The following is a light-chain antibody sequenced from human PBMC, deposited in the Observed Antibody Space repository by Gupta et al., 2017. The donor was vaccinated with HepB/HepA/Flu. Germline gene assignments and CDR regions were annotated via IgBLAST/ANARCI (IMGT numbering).Light chain of an antibody. V-gene: IGLV3-21*04. J-gene: IGLJ2*01. CDR2: YDS. Sequence: SYVLTQAPSVSVAPGQTARITCGGNNIGRKPVYWYQQRPGQAPVLVIYYDSDRPSGIPERFSGSNSGNTATLTINRVEAGDEADYYCQLWDESSDHLVFGGGTKLTVL. CDR3: QLWDESSDHLV. CDR1: NIGRKP.